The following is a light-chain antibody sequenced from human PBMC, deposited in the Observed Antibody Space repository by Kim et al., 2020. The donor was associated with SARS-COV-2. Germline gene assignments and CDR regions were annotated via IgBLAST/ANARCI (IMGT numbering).Light chain of an antibody. J-gene: IGLJ3*02. V-gene: IGLV2-14*04. CDR1: SSNVGPYNF. CDR3: SSYIRASSFA. CDR2: GVN. Sequence: GQSLTISCTGTSSNVGPYNFVSWYQQHPGKAPKLMIYGVNRRPSGVSYRFSGSKSGNTASLTISGLQAEDEADYYCSSYIRASSFAFGGGTQLTVL.